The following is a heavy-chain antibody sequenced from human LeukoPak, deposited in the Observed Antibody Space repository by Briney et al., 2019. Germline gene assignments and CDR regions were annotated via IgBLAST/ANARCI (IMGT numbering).Heavy chain of an antibody. Sequence: GSLRLSCAASGFTFSNYAMSWVRQPPGKGLEWIGYIYYSGSTNYNPSLKSRVTISVDTSKNQFSLKLSSVTAADTAVYYCARQGREKWFDPWGQGTLVTVSS. CDR3: ARQGREKWFDP. CDR1: GFTFSNYA. CDR2: IYYSGST. J-gene: IGHJ5*02. V-gene: IGHV4-59*08.